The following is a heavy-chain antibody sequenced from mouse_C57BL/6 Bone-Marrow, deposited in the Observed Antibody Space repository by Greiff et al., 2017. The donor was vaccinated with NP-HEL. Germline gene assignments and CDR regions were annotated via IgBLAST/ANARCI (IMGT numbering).Heavy chain of an antibody. CDR3: ARDIYYDYGNYFDY. D-gene: IGHD2-4*01. CDR1: GYTFTDYY. V-gene: IGHV1-19*01. J-gene: IGHJ2*01. Sequence: VQLKESGPVLVKPGASVKMSCKASGYTFTDYYMNWVKQSHGKSLEWIGVINPYNGGTSYNQKFKGKATLTVDKSSSTAYMELNSLTSEDSAVYYCARDIYYDYGNYFDYWGQGTTLTVSS. CDR2: INPYNGGT.